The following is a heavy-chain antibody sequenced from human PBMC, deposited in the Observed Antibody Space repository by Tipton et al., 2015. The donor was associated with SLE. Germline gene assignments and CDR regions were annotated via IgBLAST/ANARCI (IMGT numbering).Heavy chain of an antibody. CDR2: IHHSGST. D-gene: IGHD1-26*01. CDR1: GGSIRSSNW. V-gene: IGHV4-4*01. Sequence: TLSLTCAVSGGSIRSSNWWSWVRQPPGKGLEWIGEIHHSGSTNSNPSLKSRVTISVDASKNQFSLTLSSVTAADTAVYFCARDGMGRRDYYYYMDVWGVGTTVTVSS. J-gene: IGHJ6*03. CDR3: ARDGMGRRDYYYYMDV.